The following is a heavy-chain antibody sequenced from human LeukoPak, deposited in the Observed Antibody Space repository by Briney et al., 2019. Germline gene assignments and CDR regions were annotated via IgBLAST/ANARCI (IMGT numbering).Heavy chain of an antibody. CDR3: TTDNPHTMGDY. CDR1: GFTFDDYG. D-gene: IGHD3-10*01. V-gene: IGHV3-15*01. J-gene: IGHJ4*02. CDR2: IKSKTDGGTT. Sequence: PGGSLRLSCAASGFTFDDYGMSWVRQAPGKGLEWVGRIKSKTDGGTTDYAAPVKGRFTIPRDDSKNTLYLQMNSLKTEDTAVYYCTTDNPHTMGDYWGQGTLVTVSS.